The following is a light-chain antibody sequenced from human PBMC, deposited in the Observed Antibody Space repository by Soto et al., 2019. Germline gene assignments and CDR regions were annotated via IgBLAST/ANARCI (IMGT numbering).Light chain of an antibody. J-gene: IGLJ2*01. V-gene: IGLV2-8*01. CDR1: SSDVGGYKY. CDR2: EVI. Sequence: QSALTQPPSASGSPGQSVTISCTGTSSDVGGYKYVSWYRQYPGKAPKLMIYEVIKRPSGVPDRFSGSKSGNTASLTVSGLQAEDEADYYCSSYAGSNNLLFGGGTKVTVL. CDR3: SSYAGSNNLL.